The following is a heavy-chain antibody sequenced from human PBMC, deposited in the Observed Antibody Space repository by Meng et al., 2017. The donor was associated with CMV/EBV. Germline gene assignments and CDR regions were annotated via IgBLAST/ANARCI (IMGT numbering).Heavy chain of an antibody. V-gene: IGHV4-34*01. Sequence: QGQLHHGADGLLKPSETLSLPCAVYGGSFSGYYWSWIRQPPGKGLEWIGEINHSGSTNYNPSLKSRVTISVDTSKNQFSLKLSSVTAADTAVYYCARPKGGSLLRAPFDYWGQGTLVTVAS. D-gene: IGHD2-15*01. CDR3: ARPKGGSLLRAPFDY. CDR1: GGSFSGYY. J-gene: IGHJ4*02. CDR2: INHSGST.